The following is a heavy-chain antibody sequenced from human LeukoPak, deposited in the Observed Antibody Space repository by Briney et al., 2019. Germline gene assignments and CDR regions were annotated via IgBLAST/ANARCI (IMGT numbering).Heavy chain of an antibody. CDR2: IYYSGST. CDR1: GASISSTTYY. CDR3: ARRNQGYFDY. Sequence: PSETLSLTCTVSGASISSTTYYWGWIRQPPRKGLEWIGSIYYSGSTYYNPSLKSRVTISVDTSKNQFSLKLSSVTAADTAVYYCARRNQGYFDYWGQGTLVTVSS. J-gene: IGHJ4*02. V-gene: IGHV4-39*01. D-gene: IGHD1-14*01.